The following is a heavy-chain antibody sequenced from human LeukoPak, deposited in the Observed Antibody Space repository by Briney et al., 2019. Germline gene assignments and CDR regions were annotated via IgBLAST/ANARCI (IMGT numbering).Heavy chain of an antibody. CDR1: GGSISSYY. V-gene: IGHV4-59*01. D-gene: IGHD3-22*01. CDR2: IYYSGST. J-gene: IGHJ4*02. CDR3: ARGRREYDSSGYYRGLSDY. Sequence: PSETLSLTCTVSGGSISSYYWSWIRQPPGKGLEWIGYIYYSGSTNYNPSLKSRVTISVDTSKNQFSLKLSSVTAADTAVYYCARGRREYDSSGYYRGLSDYWGQGTLVTVSS.